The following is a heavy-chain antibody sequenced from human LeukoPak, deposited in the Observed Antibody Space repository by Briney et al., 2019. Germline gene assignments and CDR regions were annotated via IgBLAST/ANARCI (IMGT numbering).Heavy chain of an antibody. Sequence: PGGSLRLSCAASGFTFSSYAMHWVRRAPGKGLEWVTVISYDGSSKYFADSVKGRFTISRDSGRKSVYLQMNSLTTDDTAFYFCAKELDTMFFDYWGQGALVTVSS. CDR3: AKELDTMFFDY. J-gene: IGHJ4*02. CDR1: GFTFSSYA. D-gene: IGHD3-10*02. V-gene: IGHV3-30-3*02. CDR2: ISYDGSSK.